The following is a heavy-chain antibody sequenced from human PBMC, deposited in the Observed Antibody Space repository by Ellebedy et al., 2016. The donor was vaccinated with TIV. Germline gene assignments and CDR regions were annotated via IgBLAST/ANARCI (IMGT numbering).Heavy chain of an antibody. D-gene: IGHD6-13*01. CDR3: ASGYSSSWYPTREYGMDV. V-gene: IGHV1-69*13. CDR1: GGTFSSYA. Sequence: AASVKVSCKASGGTFSSYAISWVRQAPGQGLEWMGGIIPIFGTANYAQKFQGRVTITADESTSTAYMELSSLRSEDTAVYYCASGYSSSWYPTREYGMDVWGQGTTVTVSS. CDR2: IIPIFGTA. J-gene: IGHJ6*02.